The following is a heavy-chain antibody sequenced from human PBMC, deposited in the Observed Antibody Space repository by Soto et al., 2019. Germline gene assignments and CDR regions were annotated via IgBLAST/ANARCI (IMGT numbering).Heavy chain of an antibody. J-gene: IGHJ6*02. Sequence: EVQLLESGGGLVQPGGSLRLSCAASGFTFSTYAMTWVRQAPGKGLEWVSGIDDSGVGPYYADSVKGRLTISRDNSKTTLYLQMGSLRAEDTAIYYCVKGQSSTWSQTGGMDVWGQGTTVTVSS. CDR2: IDDSGVGP. CDR3: VKGQSSTWSQTGGMDV. D-gene: IGHD1-26*01. CDR1: GFTFSTYA. V-gene: IGHV3-23*01.